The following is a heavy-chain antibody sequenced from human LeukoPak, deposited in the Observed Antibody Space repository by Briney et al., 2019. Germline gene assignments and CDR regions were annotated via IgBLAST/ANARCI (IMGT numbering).Heavy chain of an antibody. V-gene: IGHV3-30*04. CDR2: ISYDGSNK. D-gene: IGHD2-2*01. CDR1: GFTFGSYA. Sequence: PGGSLRLSCAASGFTFGSYAMHWVRQAPGKGLEWVAVISYDGSNKYYADSVKGRFTISRGNSKNTLYLQMNSLRAEDTAVYYCARATCSSTSCYLYYYYGMDVWGQGTTVTVSS. CDR3: ARATCSSTSCYLYYYYGMDV. J-gene: IGHJ6*02.